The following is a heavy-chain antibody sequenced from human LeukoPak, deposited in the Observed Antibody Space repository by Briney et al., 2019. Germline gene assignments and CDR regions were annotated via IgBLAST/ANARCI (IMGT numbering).Heavy chain of an antibody. V-gene: IGHV1-8*01. Sequence: ASVKVSCKASGYTFTSYDINWVRQATGQGLEWMGWMNPNSGNTGYAQKLQGRVTMTTDTSTSTAYMELSSLRSEDTAVYYCARSRGYGGTYWYFDLWGRGTLVTVSS. CDR2: MNPNSGNT. CDR3: ARSRGYGGTYWYFDL. J-gene: IGHJ2*01. D-gene: IGHD4-23*01. CDR1: GYTFTSYD.